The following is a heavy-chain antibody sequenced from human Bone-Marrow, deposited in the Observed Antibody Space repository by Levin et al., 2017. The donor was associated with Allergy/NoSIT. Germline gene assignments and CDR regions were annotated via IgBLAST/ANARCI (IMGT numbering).Heavy chain of an antibody. CDR1: GGPITSFY. D-gene: IGHD3-22*01. Sequence: ESLKISCSISGGPITSFYWTWVRQPAGKGLEWIGRIDPSGHTNYNPSLRSRVTMSADTSKSQLSLELHSVTAADTAVYYCARRRHDYDTSGYYPLDCWGQGTLVTVSS. CDR2: IDPSGHT. CDR3: ARRRHDYDTSGYYPLDC. V-gene: IGHV4-4*07. J-gene: IGHJ4*02.